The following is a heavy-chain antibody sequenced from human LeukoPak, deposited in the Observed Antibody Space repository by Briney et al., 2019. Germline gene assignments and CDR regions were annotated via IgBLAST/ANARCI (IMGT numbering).Heavy chain of an antibody. J-gene: IGHJ4*02. V-gene: IGHV3-23*01. CDR3: AKSSPPPLRY. Sequence: GGSLRLSCAASGFTFSSYAMSSVRQAPGKGLEWVSAFSGSGGSTYYANPVKGRFTISRDNSKNTLYLQMHRLRAEDTAVYYCAKSSPPPLRYWGQGTLVTVSS. CDR1: GFTFSSYA. CDR2: FSGSGGST.